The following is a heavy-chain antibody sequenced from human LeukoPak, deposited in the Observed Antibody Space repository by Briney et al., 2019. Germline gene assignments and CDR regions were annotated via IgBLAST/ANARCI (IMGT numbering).Heavy chain of an antibody. J-gene: IGHJ4*02. D-gene: IGHD4-17*01. Sequence: ASVKVSCKASGYSFTNYYMDWVRQAPGQGLEWMGIINPSGGSTFYAQKFQGRVTMTRDTSTNTVYMELSRLRSDDTAVYYCARDNGDYWFDYWGQGTLVTVSS. CDR1: GYSFTNYY. V-gene: IGHV1-46*01. CDR2: INPSGGST. CDR3: ARDNGDYWFDY.